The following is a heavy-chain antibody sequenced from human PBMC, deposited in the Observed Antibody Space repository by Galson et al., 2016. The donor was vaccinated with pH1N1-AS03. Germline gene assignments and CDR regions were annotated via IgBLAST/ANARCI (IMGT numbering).Heavy chain of an antibody. CDR1: GYNFMSYW. Sequence: QSGAEVKKPGESLKISCKVSGYNFMSYWIGWVRQMPGKGLEWLGIMYPEDSDIRYSPSLRGQVTISADKSISTAYLQWTSLEASDSAIYFCARRSPLGMPGRKGLYAFDFWGQGTQVTVSS. J-gene: IGHJ3*01. V-gene: IGHV5-51*03. CDR2: MYPEDSDI. CDR3: ARRSPLGMPGRKGLYAFDF. D-gene: IGHD7-27*01.